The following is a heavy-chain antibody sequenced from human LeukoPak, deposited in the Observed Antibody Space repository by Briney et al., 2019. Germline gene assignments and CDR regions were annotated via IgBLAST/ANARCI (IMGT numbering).Heavy chain of an antibody. J-gene: IGHJ4*02. CDR2: IRSTGGST. Sequence: GGSLRLSCAASGFTFSSYAMRWVRQAPGKGLEWVSAIRSTGGSTNYADSVKGRFTISRDNSKNTLFLQMNSLRAEDTAVYYCAKDTLGYCTGGVCSHFDYWGQGTLVTVSS. CDR1: GFTFSSYA. CDR3: AKDTLGYCTGGVCSHFDY. V-gene: IGHV3-23*01. D-gene: IGHD2-8*02.